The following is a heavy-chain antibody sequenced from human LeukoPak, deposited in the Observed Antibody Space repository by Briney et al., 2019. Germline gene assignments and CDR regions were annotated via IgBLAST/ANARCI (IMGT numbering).Heavy chain of an antibody. V-gene: IGHV3-21*01. J-gene: IGHJ4*02. CDR2: ISSSSSYI. D-gene: IGHD7-27*01. CDR3: ARDRPTRIKLGTDY. Sequence: GGSLRLSCAASGFTFSSCSMNWVRQAPGKGLEWVSSISSSSSYIYYADSVKGRFTVSRDNAKNSLYLQMNSLRAEDTAVYYCARDRPTRIKLGTDYWGQGTLVTVSS. CDR1: GFTFSSCS.